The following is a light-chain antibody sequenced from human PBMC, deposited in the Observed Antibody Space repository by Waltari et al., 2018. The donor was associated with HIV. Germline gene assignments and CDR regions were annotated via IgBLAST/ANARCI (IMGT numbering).Light chain of an antibody. CDR2: EVR. J-gene: IGLJ2*01. CDR1: SSDVGGYNY. Sequence: QSALTQPASVSGSPGQSITISCTGTSSDVGGYNYVSWYQQHPGQAPKLRIYEVRNRPSGVSKRFTGSKSGNTASLTISGLQAEDEADYYCSSYTSSSTGVFGGGTKLTVL. CDR3: SSYTSSSTGV. V-gene: IGLV2-14*01.